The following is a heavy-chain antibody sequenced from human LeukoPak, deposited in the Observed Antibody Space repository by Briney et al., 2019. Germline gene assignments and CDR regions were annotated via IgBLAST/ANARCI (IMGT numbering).Heavy chain of an antibody. CDR3: ARLGSRDGYNNTSFFDY. D-gene: IGHD5-24*01. CDR2: ISYDGSNK. J-gene: IGHJ4*02. Sequence: GGSLRLSCAASGFTFSSYAMHWVRQAPGKGLEWVAVISYDGSNKYYADSVKGRFTISRDNSKNTLYLQMNSLRAEDTAVYYCARLGSRDGYNNTSFFDYWGQGTLVTVSS. CDR1: GFTFSSYA. V-gene: IGHV3-30-3*01.